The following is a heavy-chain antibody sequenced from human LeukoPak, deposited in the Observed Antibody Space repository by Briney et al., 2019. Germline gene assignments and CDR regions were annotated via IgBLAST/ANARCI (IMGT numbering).Heavy chain of an antibody. V-gene: IGHV4-39*07. CDR3: ARGRRSSGWLDY. CDR2: IYYSGST. D-gene: IGHD6-19*01. J-gene: IGHJ4*02. CDR1: GGSISSSSYY. Sequence: SETLSLTCTVSGGSISSSSYYWGWIREPPGKGLEWIGSIYYSGSTYYNPSLKSRVTISVDTSKTQFSLKLSSVTAADTAVYYCARGRRSSGWLDYWGQGTLVTVSS.